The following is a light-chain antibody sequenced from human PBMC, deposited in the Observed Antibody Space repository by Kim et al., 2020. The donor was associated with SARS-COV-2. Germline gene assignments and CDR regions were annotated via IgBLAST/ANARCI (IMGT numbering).Light chain of an antibody. CDR1: QSISSH. Sequence: DIQMTQSPSSLSASVGDRVTITCRTSQSISSHLNWYHQKPGRAPKLLIYAASTLQGGVPSRFSGSGSETDFTLTISSLQPEDFATYYCQQSFSTPWLSFGGGTKVDIK. CDR3: QQSFSTPWLS. V-gene: IGKV1-39*01. CDR2: AAS. J-gene: IGKJ4*01.